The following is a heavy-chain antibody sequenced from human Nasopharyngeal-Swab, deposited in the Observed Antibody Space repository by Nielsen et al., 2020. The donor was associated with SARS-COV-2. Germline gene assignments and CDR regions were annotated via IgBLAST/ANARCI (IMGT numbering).Heavy chain of an antibody. Sequence: WIGQPPGKGLEWIGSIYYSGRTDYNPSIKRRGTISVDTSKNQFSMKLSSVTAADTAVYYCARIIAAAGTVGYMDVWGKGTTVTVSS. CDR3: ARIIAAAGTVGYMDV. D-gene: IGHD6-13*01. CDR2: IYYSGRT. J-gene: IGHJ6*03. V-gene: IGHV4-39*01.